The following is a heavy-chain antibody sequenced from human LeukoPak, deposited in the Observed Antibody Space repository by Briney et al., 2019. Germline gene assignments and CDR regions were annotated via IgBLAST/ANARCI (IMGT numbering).Heavy chain of an antibody. CDR2: INQSGST. J-gene: IGHJ4*02. D-gene: IGHD3-22*01. CDR3: ASVYDSSGYYPF. V-gene: IGHV4-30-2*01. CDR1: GGSISSGGYS. Sequence: SQTLSLTCAVSGGSISSGGYSWSWIRQPPGKGLEWIGEINQSGSTNYNPSLKSRVTISVDTSKNQLSLKLSSVTAADTAVYYCASVYDSSGYYPFWGQGTLVTVSS.